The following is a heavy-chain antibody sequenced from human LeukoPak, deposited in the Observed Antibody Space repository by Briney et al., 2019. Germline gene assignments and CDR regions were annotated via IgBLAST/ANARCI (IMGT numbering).Heavy chain of an antibody. CDR3: ARGTTVVPDAFDY. V-gene: IGHV4-59*12. CDR2: IYYSGST. J-gene: IGHJ4*02. D-gene: IGHD4-23*01. Sequence: SETLSLTCTVSGGSISSYYWSWIRQPPGKGLEWIGYIYYSGSTYYNPSLKSRVTISVDRSKNQFSLKLSSVTAADTAVYYCARGTTVVPDAFDYWGQGTLVTVSS. CDR1: GGSISSYY.